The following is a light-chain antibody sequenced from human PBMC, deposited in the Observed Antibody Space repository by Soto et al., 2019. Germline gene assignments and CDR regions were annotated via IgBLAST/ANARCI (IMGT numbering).Light chain of an antibody. V-gene: IGLV2-14*01. CDR2: EVS. J-gene: IGLJ1*01. CDR1: RSDVGGYNY. CDR3: SSYTSSSTLV. Sequence: QSALTQPASVSGSPGQSITIPCTGTRSDVGGYNYVSWYQQHPGKAPKLMIYEVSNRPSGVSNRFSGSKSGNTASLTISGLQAEDEADYYCSSYTSSSTLVFGTGTKLTVL.